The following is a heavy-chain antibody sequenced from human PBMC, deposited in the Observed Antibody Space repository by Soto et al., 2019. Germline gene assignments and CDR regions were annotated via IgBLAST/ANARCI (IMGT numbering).Heavy chain of an antibody. Sequence: QVQLVQSGAEVKKHGASVKVSCKPSGYGFTSYGIIWVRQAPGQGLEWMGWISAYNGNTNYAQKFQGRVTMTTDTSTTTAYMELRSLRSDDTAVYSCARLFCSDGNCYHVGDIWGQGTMVTVSS. CDR1: GYGFTSYG. J-gene: IGHJ3*02. CDR3: ARLFCSDGNCYHVGDI. D-gene: IGHD2-15*01. CDR2: ISAYNGNT. V-gene: IGHV1-18*01.